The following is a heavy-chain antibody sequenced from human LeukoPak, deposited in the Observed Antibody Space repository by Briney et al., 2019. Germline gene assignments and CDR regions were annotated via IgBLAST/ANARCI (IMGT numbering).Heavy chain of an antibody. D-gene: IGHD3-16*02. CDR1: GFTFSSYT. Sequence: GGSLRLSCAASGFTFSSYTMGWVRQAPGKGPEWVSGISGSGASTYYADSVKGRFTISRDNSKNTLYLHMNSLRVEDTALYYCVNTFGGVIVNYWGPGTLVTVSS. CDR3: VNTFGGVIVNY. V-gene: IGHV3-23*01. J-gene: IGHJ4*02. CDR2: ISGSGAST.